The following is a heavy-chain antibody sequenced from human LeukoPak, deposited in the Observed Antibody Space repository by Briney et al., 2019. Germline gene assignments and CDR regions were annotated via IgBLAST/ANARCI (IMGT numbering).Heavy chain of an antibody. CDR2: ISYDGSNK. V-gene: IGHV3-30*18. Sequence: PGGSLRLSCAASVTFSNAWMNWVRQAPGKGLEWVAVISYDGSNKYYADSVKGRFTISRDNSKNTLYLQMNSLRAEDTAVYYCAKDQRDGYNFALDYWGQGTLVTVSS. CDR1: VTFSNAW. D-gene: IGHD5-24*01. CDR3: AKDQRDGYNFALDY. J-gene: IGHJ4*02.